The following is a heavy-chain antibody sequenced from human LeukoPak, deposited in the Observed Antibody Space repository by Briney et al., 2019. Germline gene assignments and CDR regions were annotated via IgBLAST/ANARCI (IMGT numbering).Heavy chain of an antibody. V-gene: IGHV1-8*02. Sequence: ASVKVSCKASGYAFSSYDINWVRQATGQGLEWMGWMNPNSGNTGYAQRFQDGVTITRNTSISTAYMELSSLRSEDTAVYYCARAPKWQGYYYYMDVWAKGTTVTVSS. CDR1: GYAFSSYD. CDR2: MNPNSGNT. J-gene: IGHJ6*03. D-gene: IGHD5-12*01. CDR3: ARAPKWQGYYYYMDV.